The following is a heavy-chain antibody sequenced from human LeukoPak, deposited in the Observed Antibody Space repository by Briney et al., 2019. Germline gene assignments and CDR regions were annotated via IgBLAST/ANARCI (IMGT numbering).Heavy chain of an antibody. J-gene: IGHJ4*02. CDR2: ISGSGGST. CDR3: AKDPDIVGATTPDY. V-gene: IGHV3-23*01. Sequence: GESLRLSCAASGFTFSSYAMSWVRQAPGKGLEWVSAISGSGGSTYYADSVKGRFTISRDNSKNTLYLQMNSLRAEDTAVYYCAKDPDIVGATTPDYWGQGTLVTVSS. D-gene: IGHD1-26*01. CDR1: GFTFSSYA.